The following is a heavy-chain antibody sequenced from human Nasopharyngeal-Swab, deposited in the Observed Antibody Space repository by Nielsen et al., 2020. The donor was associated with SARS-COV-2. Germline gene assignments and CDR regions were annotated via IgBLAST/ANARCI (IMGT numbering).Heavy chain of an antibody. V-gene: IGHV4-61*01. CDR2: IYHSGST. D-gene: IGHD6-19*01. CDR1: GGSVSSGSYY. Sequence: SETLSLTCTVSGGSVSSGSYYWSWIRQPPGKGLEWIGEIYHSGSTNYNPSLKSRVTISVDKSKNQFSLKLSSVTAADTAVYYCARDGVADLDYWGQGTLVTVSS. CDR3: ARDGVADLDY. J-gene: IGHJ4*02.